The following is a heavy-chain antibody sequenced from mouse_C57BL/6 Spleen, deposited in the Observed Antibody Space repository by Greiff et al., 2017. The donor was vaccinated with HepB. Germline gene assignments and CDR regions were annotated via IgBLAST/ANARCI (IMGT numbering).Heavy chain of an antibody. J-gene: IGHJ2*01. CDR2: IDPSDSYT. V-gene: IGHV1-69*01. D-gene: IGHD2-3*01. Sequence: QVQLKESGAELVMPGASVKLSCKASGYTFTSYWMHWVKQRPGQGLEWIGEIDPSDSYTNYNQKFKGKSTLTVDKSSSTAYMQLSSLTSEDSAVYYCARYPPLDGYYDYWGQGTTLTVSS. CDR3: ARYPPLDGYYDY. CDR1: GYTFTSYW.